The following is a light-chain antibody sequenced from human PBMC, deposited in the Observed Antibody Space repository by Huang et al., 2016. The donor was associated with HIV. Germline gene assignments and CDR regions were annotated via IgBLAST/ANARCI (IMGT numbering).Light chain of an antibody. J-gene: IGKJ2*01. CDR2: LGS. Sequence: DIVMTQSPLSLPVTPGESASISCRSSQRLMHSNGNNYLDWYLQKPGQSPQLLINLGSIRASGVPDRFSGSGSGTDFTLKISRVEAEDVGVYYCMQALQTPYIFGQGTKLEIK. CDR1: QRLMHSNGNNY. V-gene: IGKV2-28*01. CDR3: MQALQTPYI.